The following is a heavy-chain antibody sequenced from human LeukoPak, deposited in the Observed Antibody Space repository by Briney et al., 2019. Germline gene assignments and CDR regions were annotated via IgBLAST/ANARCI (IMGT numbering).Heavy chain of an antibody. J-gene: IGHJ5*02. D-gene: IGHD3-22*01. CDR2: ISGSGGST. CDR1: GFTFSSYA. CDR3: AKFYDSSGYFNWFDP. Sequence: GGSLRLSCAASGFTFSSYAMSWVRQAPGKGLEWVSAISGSGGSTYYADSVKGRFTISRDNSKNTLYLQMNSLRAEDTAVYYCAKFYDSSGYFNWFDPWGQGTLVTVSS. V-gene: IGHV3-23*01.